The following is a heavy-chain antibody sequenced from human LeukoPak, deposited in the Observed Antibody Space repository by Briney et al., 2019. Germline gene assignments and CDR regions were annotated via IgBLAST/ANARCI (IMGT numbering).Heavy chain of an antibody. D-gene: IGHD6-13*01. CDR1: GFTFSSYS. CDR2: ISSSSSTI. J-gene: IGHJ3*02. V-gene: IGHV3-48*04. Sequence: PGGSRRLSWAASGFTFSSYSMNWVRQAPGKGLGWVSYISSSSSTIYYADSVKGRFTISRDNAKNSLFLQMNSLRAEDTAVYYCARDESAGYSSSFSTFDIWGQGTMVTVSS. CDR3: ARDESAGYSSSFSTFDI.